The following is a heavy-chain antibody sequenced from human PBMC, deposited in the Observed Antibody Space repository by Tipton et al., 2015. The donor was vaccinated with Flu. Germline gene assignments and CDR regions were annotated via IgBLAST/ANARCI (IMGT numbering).Heavy chain of an antibody. V-gene: IGHV4-31*03. J-gene: IGHJ6*02. CDR2: IYYSGST. D-gene: IGHD1-26*01. Sequence: TLSLTCTVSGGSISSGGAYWTWIRQHPGKGLEWIGGIYYSGSTYYNPSPKRRLSISVDTSKNQFSLKVNSVTAADTAVYYCARDQGFGGGLSYAYYAMDVWGQGTTVTVSS. CDR1: GGSISSGGAY. CDR3: ARDQGFGGGLSYAYYAMDV.